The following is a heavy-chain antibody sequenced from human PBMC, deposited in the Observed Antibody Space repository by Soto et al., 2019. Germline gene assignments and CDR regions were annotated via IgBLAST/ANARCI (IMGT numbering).Heavy chain of an antibody. CDR1: GFTFGDHG. D-gene: IGHD6-13*01. V-gene: IGHV3-49*03. Sequence: EVQLVESGGGLVQPGRSLRLSCTASGFTFGDHGMTWFRQAPGMGLEWVGFIRSNSHGATTEYAASVKGRFTISRDDSKSIAYLQMNSLKTEDTGVYYCSRATYSSAWYEDYWGQGTLVAVSS. CDR2: IRSNSHGATT. CDR3: SRATYSSAWYEDY. J-gene: IGHJ4*02.